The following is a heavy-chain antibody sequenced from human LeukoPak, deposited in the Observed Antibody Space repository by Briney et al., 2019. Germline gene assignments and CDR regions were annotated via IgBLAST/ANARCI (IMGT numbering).Heavy chain of an antibody. V-gene: IGHV4-59*01. CDR3: ARGLTYFYDSSGYYYLD. D-gene: IGHD3-22*01. CDR1: GGSISSDY. CDR2: IYCSGST. J-gene: IGHJ4*02. Sequence: SETLSLTCTVSGGSISSDYWSWIRQPPGKGLEWIGYIYCSGSTNYNPSLKSRVNTSLDTSKNQFSLKLSSVTAADTAVYYCARGLTYFYDSSGYYYLDWGQGTLVTVSS.